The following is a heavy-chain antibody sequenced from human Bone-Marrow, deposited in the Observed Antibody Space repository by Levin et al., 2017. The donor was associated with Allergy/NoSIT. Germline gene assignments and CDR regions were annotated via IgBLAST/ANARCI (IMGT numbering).Heavy chain of an antibody. V-gene: IGHV4-34*01. J-gene: IGHJ4*02. D-gene: IGHD4/OR15-4a*01. CDR3: AREEVAEMVVSTGAVFDF. CDR2: INHSGST. CDR1: GGPFSGYY. Sequence: PSETLSLTCAVYGGPFSGYYWSWIRQPPGKGLEWIGEINHSGSTSYNPSLRSRVTISSDTSKNQFSLKLTSVTAAGTAGDYCAREEVAEMVVSTGAVFDFWGQGTLVTVSS.